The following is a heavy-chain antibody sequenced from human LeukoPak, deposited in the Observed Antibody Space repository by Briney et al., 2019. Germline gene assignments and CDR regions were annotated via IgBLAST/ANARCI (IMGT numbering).Heavy chain of an antibody. CDR1: GYTFTGYY. D-gene: IGHD2-2*01. V-gene: IGHV1-2*02. J-gene: IGHJ4*02. CDR3: ASGIVVVPAAIAGYYFDY. CDR2: INPNSGGT. Sequence: GASVKVSCKASGYTFTGYYMHWVRQAPGQGHEWMGWINPNSGGTNYAQKFQGRVTMTRDTSISTAYMELSRPRSDDTAVYYCASGIVVVPAAIAGYYFDYWGQGTLVTVSS.